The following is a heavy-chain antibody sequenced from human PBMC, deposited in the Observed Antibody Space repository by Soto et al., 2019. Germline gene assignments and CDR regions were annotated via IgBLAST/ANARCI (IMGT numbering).Heavy chain of an antibody. J-gene: IGHJ4*02. CDR3: ARVRVGYDSSGYAAPDY. V-gene: IGHV4-30-4*01. Sequence: QVQLQESGPGLVKPSQTLSLTCTVSGGSISSGDYYWSWIRQPPGKGLEWIGYIYYSGSTYYNPPLKSRVTISVDTSKNQFSLKLSSVTAADTAVYYCARVRVGYDSSGYAAPDYWGQGTLVTVSS. CDR2: IYYSGST. D-gene: IGHD3-22*01. CDR1: GGSISSGDYY.